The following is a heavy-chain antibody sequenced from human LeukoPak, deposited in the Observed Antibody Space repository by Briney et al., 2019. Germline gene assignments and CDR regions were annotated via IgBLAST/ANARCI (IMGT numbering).Heavy chain of an antibody. Sequence: SETLSLTCTVSGGSIRYFYWTWIRQPPGKGLEWIGYIYYSGTTKYSPSLRGRVSMSVDTSRSQFSLNLTSVTPADTAVYYCARLGDEIAVSGLKYYLYSHTDFWGSGTTVAVSS. CDR2: IYYSGTT. V-gene: IGHV4-59*01. CDR1: GGSIRYFY. D-gene: IGHD6-19*01. CDR3: ARLGDEIAVSGLKYYLYSHTDF. J-gene: IGHJ6*03.